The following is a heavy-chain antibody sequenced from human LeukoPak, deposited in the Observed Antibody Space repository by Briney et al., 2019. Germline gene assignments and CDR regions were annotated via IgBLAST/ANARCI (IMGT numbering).Heavy chain of an antibody. J-gene: IGHJ4*02. CDR3: ATHCDGGSCFFYKFDY. Sequence: ASVKVSCKASGHTFTGYYIHWVRQAPGQGLEWMGWINPDSGGTNYAQKFQGRVTMTRDTSISTAYMDLSRLISDDTAVYYCATHCDGGSCFFYKFDYWGQGTQVTVSS. V-gene: IGHV1-2*02. CDR2: INPDSGGT. D-gene: IGHD2-15*01. CDR1: GHTFTGYY.